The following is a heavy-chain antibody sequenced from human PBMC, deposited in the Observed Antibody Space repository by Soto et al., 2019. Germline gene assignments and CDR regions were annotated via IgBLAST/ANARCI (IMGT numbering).Heavy chain of an antibody. V-gene: IGHV3-23*01. D-gene: IGHD5-12*01. CDR3: ASYISGYDNYYFDY. CDR1: GFTFSSYA. Sequence: GGSLRLSCAASGFTFSSYAMSWVRQAPGKGLEWVSAISGSGGSTYYADSVKGRFTISRDNSKNTLYLQMNSLRAEDTAVYYCASYISGYDNYYFDYWGQGTLVTVSS. J-gene: IGHJ4*02. CDR2: ISGSGGST.